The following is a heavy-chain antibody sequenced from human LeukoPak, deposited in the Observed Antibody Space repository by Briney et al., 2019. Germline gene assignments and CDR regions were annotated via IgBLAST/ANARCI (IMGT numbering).Heavy chain of an antibody. V-gene: IGHV1-2*02. D-gene: IGHD6-13*01. CDR3: ARAGSSPNDY. CDR1: GYTFTCYY. J-gene: IGHJ4*02. Sequence: ASVKVSCKASGYTFTCYYMHWVRKAPGQGLEWMGWINPNSGGTNYSQKFQGRVTMTRDTSISTAYMELSRLRSDDTAVYSCARAGSSPNDYWGQGTLVTVSS. CDR2: INPNSGGT.